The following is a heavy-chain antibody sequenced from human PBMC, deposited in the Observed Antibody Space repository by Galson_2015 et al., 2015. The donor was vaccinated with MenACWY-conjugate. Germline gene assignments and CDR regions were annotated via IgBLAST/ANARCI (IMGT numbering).Heavy chain of an antibody. V-gene: IGHV3-66*01. CDR1: GFTVSSNY. CDR2: IYSGGST. CDR3: ARDLTILAGTDY. Sequence: SLRLSCAASGFTVSSNYMSWVRQAPGKGLEWVSVIYSGGSTYYADSVKGRFTISRDNSKNTLYLQMNSLRAEDTAVYYCARDLTILAGTDYWGQGTLVTVSS. J-gene: IGHJ4*02. D-gene: IGHD6-19*01.